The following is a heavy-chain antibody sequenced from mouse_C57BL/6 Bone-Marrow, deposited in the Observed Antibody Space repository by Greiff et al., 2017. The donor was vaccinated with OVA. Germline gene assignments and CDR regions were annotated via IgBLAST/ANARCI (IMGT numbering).Heavy chain of an antibody. D-gene: IGHD1-1*01. CDR1: GYTFTSYW. V-gene: IGHV1-7*01. J-gene: IGHJ2*01. CDR2: INPSSGYT. CDR3: ARVLRHFDY. Sequence: VQLQQSGAELAKPGASVKLSCKASGYTFTSYWMHWVNQRPGQGLEWIGYINPSSGYTKYNQKFKDKATLTAEKSSTTAYMQLSSLTYEDSAVYYCARVLRHFDYWGQGTTLTVSS.